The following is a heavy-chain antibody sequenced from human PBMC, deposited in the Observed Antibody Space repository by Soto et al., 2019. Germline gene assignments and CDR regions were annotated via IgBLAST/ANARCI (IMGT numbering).Heavy chain of an antibody. Sequence: QVQLVESGGGVVQPGRSLRLSCAASGFTFSSYGMHWVRQAPGKGLEWVAVIWYDGSNKYYADSVKGRFTISRDNSKNTLYLQMNGLRAEDTAVYYCAREALYYFDYWGQGTLVTVSS. CDR2: IWYDGSNK. V-gene: IGHV3-33*01. CDR1: GFTFSSYG. CDR3: AREALYYFDY. J-gene: IGHJ4*02.